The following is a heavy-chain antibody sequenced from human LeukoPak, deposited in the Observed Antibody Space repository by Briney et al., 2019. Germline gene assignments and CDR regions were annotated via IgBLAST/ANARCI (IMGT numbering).Heavy chain of an antibody. CDR3: AKDDSGQIDY. CDR2: ISYDGSNK. V-gene: IGHV3-30*18. J-gene: IGHJ4*02. CDR1: GFTFSSYG. D-gene: IGHD2-15*01. Sequence: PGGSLRLSCAASGFTFSSYGMHWVRQAPGKGLEWVAVISYDGSNKYYADSVKGRFTISRDNSKNTLYLQMNSLRAEDTAVYYCAKDDSGQIDYWGQGTLVTVSS.